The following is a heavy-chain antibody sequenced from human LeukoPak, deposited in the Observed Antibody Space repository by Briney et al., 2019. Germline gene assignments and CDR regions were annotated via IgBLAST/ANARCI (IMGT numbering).Heavy chain of an antibody. J-gene: IGHJ5*02. CDR1: GFTFSNAW. V-gene: IGHV3-48*04. Sequence: PGGSLRLSCAASGFTFSNAWMSWVRQAPGKGLEWVSYISSSSSTIQYADSVRGRFTISRDNAKNSLYLQMSSLRAEDTAVYYCAREWESRGGDRFDPWGQGTLVTVSS. D-gene: IGHD1-26*01. CDR3: AREWESRGGDRFDP. CDR2: ISSSSSTI.